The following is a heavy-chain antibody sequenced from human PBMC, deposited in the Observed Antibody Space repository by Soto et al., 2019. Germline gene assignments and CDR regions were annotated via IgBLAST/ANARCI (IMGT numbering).Heavy chain of an antibody. J-gene: IGHJ6*02. V-gene: IGHV3-21*01. CDR2: ISSSSSYI. CDR1: GFTFSSYS. D-gene: IGHD3-9*01. Sequence: PGGSLRLSCAASGFTFSSYSMNWVRQAPGKGLEWVSSISSSSSYIYYADSVKGRFTISRDNAKNSLYLQMNSLRAEDTAVYYCARDGRAESDILTGYYKSPYYCYYYGMDVWGQGTTVTVSS. CDR3: ARDGRAESDILTGYYKSPYYCYYYGMDV.